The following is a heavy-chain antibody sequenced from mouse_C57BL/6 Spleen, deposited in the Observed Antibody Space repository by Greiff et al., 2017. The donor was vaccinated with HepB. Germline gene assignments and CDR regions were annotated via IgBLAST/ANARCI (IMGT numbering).Heavy chain of an antibody. Sequence: VQLKESGPGLVKPSQSLSLTCSVTGYSITSGYYWNWIRQFPGNKLEWMGYISYDGSNNYNPSLKNRISITRDTSKNQFFLKLNSVTTEDTATYYCARETGNWGQGTLVTVSA. CDR1: GYSITSGYY. J-gene: IGHJ3*01. CDR3: ARETGN. CDR2: ISYDGSN. V-gene: IGHV3-6*01. D-gene: IGHD4-1*01.